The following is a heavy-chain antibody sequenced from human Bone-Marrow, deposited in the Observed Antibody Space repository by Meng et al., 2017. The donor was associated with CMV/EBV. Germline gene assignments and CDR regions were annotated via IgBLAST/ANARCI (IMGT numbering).Heavy chain of an antibody. Sequence: GQSLRHSCAASGFTFSSYSMNWVRQAPGKGLEWVSSISSSSSYIYYADSVKGRFTISRDNAKNSLYLQMNSLRAEDTAVYYCARAGSGGYFDYWGQGTLVTVSS. D-gene: IGHD1-26*01. V-gene: IGHV3-21*01. CDR2: ISSSSSYI. CDR1: GFTFSSYS. CDR3: ARAGSGGYFDY. J-gene: IGHJ4*02.